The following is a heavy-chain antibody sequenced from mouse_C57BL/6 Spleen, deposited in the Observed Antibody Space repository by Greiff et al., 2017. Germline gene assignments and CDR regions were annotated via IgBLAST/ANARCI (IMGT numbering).Heavy chain of an antibody. D-gene: IGHD3-3*01. CDR1: GYTFTGYW. Sequence: QVQLQQPGAELVRPGSSVKLSCKASGYTFTGYWMDWVKQRPGQGLEWIGNIYPSDSETHYNQKFKDKATLTVDKSSSTAYMQLSSLTSEDSAVYYCARELGLDYWGQGTTRTVSS. V-gene: IGHV1-61*01. CDR2: IYPSDSET. J-gene: IGHJ2*01. CDR3: ARELGLDY.